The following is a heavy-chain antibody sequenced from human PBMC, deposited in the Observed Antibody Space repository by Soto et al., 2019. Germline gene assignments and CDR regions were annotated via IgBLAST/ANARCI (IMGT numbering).Heavy chain of an antibody. D-gene: IGHD3-16*01. CDR3: ARLRRDWGDAFDL. V-gene: IGHV1-69*01. CDR1: GGPFGSSA. CDR2: IIPVFDKA. J-gene: IGHJ3*01. Sequence: QVQLVQSGADVKKPESSVKVSCKTSGGPFGSSAISWVRQAPAQGLEWMGEIIPVFDKANYAQNFQGRLTITADEPTGTVFMQLSSLRSEDTAVYFCARLRRDWGDAFDLWGLGTFVTVSS.